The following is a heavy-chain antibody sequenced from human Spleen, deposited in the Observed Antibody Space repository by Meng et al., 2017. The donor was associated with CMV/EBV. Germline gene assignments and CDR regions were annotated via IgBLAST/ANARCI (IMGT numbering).Heavy chain of an antibody. D-gene: IGHD2-2*01. CDR1: GGSFSGYY. Sequence: SETLSLTCAVYGGSFSGYYWNWIRQPPGRGLEWIGEINHSGSTNYNPSLESRVSISADTSKNQFSLKLTSLTAADTAVYYCARGRVPAATYYFDYWGQGTLVTVS. CDR2: INHSGST. V-gene: IGHV4-34*01. J-gene: IGHJ4*02. CDR3: ARGRVPAATYYFDY.